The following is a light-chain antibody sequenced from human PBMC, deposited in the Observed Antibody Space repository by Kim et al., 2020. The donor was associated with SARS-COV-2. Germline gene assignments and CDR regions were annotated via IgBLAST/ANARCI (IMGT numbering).Light chain of an antibody. CDR2: KVS. Sequence: PAAVSCSSRKSHVYRQGNTYLNWFQQGPGQSPRRLIYKVSKRGSGVPDRFSGSGSGTDFTLKISRVEAEDVGVYYCMQGSHWPPTFGGGTKVDIK. CDR1: KSHVYRQGNTY. V-gene: IGKV2-30*01. J-gene: IGKJ4*01. CDR3: MQGSHWPPT.